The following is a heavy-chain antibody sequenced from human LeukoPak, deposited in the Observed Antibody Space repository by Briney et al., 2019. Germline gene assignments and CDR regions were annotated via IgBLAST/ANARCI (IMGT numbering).Heavy chain of an antibody. Sequence: GEALKISFKGSGYRFTSYWIGWARRMPGKGGEGRGIIYPGDSDTRYSPTFEGQVTISADKYINTSDLQWSSLKASDTAMYYCARLPGIVVVAFDYWGQGTLVTVSS. D-gene: IGHD3-22*01. CDR1: GYRFTSYW. J-gene: IGHJ4*02. V-gene: IGHV5-51*01. CDR3: ARLPGIVVVAFDY. CDR2: IYPGDSDT.